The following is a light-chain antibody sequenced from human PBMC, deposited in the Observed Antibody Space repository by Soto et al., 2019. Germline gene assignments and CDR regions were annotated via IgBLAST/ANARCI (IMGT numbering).Light chain of an antibody. CDR3: CSYTSSTIYV. J-gene: IGLJ1*01. V-gene: IGLV2-14*01. CDR1: SSDVGGYNY. Sequence: QSALTQPASVSGSPGQSIAISCTGTSSDVGGYNYVSWYQQHPGKAPKLMIYEVTSRPSGVSDRFSGSKSGTTASLTISGHQAEDEADYYCCSYTSSTIYVFGTGTKVTVL. CDR2: EVT.